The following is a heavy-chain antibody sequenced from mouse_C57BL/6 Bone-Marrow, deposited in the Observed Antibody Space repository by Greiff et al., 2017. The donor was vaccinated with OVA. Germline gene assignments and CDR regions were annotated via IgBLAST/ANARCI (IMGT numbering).Heavy chain of an antibody. CDR1: GFTFSDFY. D-gene: IGHD1-1*01. V-gene: IGHV7-1*01. J-gene: IGHJ1*03. CDR2: SRNKANDYTT. CDR3: ARDASSSYGYFEV. Sequence: EVMLVESGGGLVQSGRSLRLSCATSGFTFSDFYMEWVRQAPGKGLEWIAASRNKANDYTTEYSASVKGRFIVSRATSQSILYLQMNARRAEDTAMYYCARDASSSYGYFEVWGTGTTVTVSA.